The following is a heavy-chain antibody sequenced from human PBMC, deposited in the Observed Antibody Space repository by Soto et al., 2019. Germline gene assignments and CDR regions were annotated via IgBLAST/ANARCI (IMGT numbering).Heavy chain of an antibody. D-gene: IGHD2-8*01. CDR1: GFTFSSYA. V-gene: IGHV3-23*01. CDR3: AKDHCTNGVCYLADHDKYGMAV. J-gene: IGHJ6*02. CDR2: ISGSGGST. Sequence: GGSLRLSCAASGFTFSSYAMSWVRQAPGKGLEWVSAISGSGGSTYYADSVKGRFTISRDNSKNTLYLQMNSLRAEDTAVYYCAKDHCTNGVCYLADHDKYGMAVWGQGTTVTVSS.